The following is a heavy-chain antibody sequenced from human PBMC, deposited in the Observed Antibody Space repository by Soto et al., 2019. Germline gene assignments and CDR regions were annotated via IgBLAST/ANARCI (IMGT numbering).Heavy chain of an antibody. CDR1: GGSISSGDYY. D-gene: IGHD6-13*01. CDR2: IYYSGST. CDR3: ARATSIDIAAAPVPPNLDY. V-gene: IGHV4-30-4*01. J-gene: IGHJ4*02. Sequence: SETLSLTCTVSGGSISSGDYYWSWIRQPPGKGLEWIGYIYYSGSTYYNPSLKSRVTISVDTSKNQFSLKLSSVTAADTAVYYCARATSIDIAAAPVPPNLDYWGQGTLVTVSS.